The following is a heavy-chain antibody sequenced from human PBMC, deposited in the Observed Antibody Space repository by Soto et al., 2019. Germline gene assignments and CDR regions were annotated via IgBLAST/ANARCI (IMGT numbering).Heavy chain of an antibody. CDR3: AKGGEVNIVATIYYFDY. V-gene: IGHV3-9*01. CDR1: GFTFDDYA. Sequence: GGSLRLSCAASGFTFDDYAMHWVRQAPGKGLEWVSGISWNSGSIGYADSVKGRFTISRDNAKNSLYLQMNSLRAEDTALYYCAKGGEVNIVATIYYFDYWGQGTLVTVSS. CDR2: ISWNSGSI. D-gene: IGHD5-12*01. J-gene: IGHJ4*02.